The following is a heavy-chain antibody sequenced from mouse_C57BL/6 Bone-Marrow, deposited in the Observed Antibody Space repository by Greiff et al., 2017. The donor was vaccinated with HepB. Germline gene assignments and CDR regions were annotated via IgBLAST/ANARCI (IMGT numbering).Heavy chain of an antibody. CDR3: AVYGDSGYGG. CDR1: GFAFGSSW. D-gene: IGHD2-13*01. J-gene: IGHJ2*01. CDR2: IYPGDGNT. Sequence: VQLQQSGPELVKPGASVKISCTASGFAFGSSWMNWVKQRPGKGLEWIGRIYPGDGNTNYTGKFQGKATLTADKSSSTAYMQLSSLTSEDSAVYFCAVYGDSGYGGRG. V-gene: IGHV1-82*01.